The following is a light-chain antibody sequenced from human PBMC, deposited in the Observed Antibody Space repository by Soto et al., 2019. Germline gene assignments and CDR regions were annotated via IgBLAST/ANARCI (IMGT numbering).Light chain of an antibody. J-gene: IGLJ2*01. CDR3: GTWDSSLRAVV. CDR1: SSNIGNKY. CDR2: DNN. V-gene: IGLV1-51*01. Sequence: QSVLTQPPSVSAAPGQKVTISCSGSSSNIGNKYVSWYRQLPGPAPKLLIYDNNKRPSGIPDRLAGSKCGMSATLGITGLQSGGESDYYWGTWDSSLRAVVFGGGTTPTLL.